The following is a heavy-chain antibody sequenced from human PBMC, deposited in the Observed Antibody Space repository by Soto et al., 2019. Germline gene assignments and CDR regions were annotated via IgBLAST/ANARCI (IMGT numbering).Heavy chain of an antibody. CDR2: ISYDGSNK. Sequence: GGSLRLSCAASGFTFSSYAMHGVPQAPGKGLEWVAVISYDGSNKYYADSVKGRFTISRDNSKNTLYLQMNSLRAEDTAVYYCARGDDSSGYYSYYFDYWGQGTLVTVSS. CDR3: ARGDDSSGYYSYYFDY. CDR1: GFTFSSYA. J-gene: IGHJ4*02. V-gene: IGHV3-30-3*01. D-gene: IGHD3-22*01.